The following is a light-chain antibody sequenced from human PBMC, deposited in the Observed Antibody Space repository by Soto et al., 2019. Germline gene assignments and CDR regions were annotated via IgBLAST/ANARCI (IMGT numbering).Light chain of an antibody. J-gene: IGLJ3*02. CDR1: SSNIGAGYD. CDR2: GNS. V-gene: IGLV1-40*01. Sequence: QSVLTQPPSVSGAPGQRVTISCTGSSSNIGAGYDVHWYQQLPGTAPKLLIYGNSNRPSGVPDRFSGSKSGTSASLAITGLQAEDEADYYCAAWDGSLSSGVFGGGTKLTVL. CDR3: AAWDGSLSSGV.